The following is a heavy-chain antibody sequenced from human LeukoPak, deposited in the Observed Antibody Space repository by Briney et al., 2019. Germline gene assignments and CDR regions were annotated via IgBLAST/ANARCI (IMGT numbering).Heavy chain of an antibody. J-gene: IGHJ4*02. D-gene: IGHD2-2*01. Sequence: SQTLSLTCTVSGGSISSGDYYWSWIRQPPGKGLEWIGYIYYSGSTYYNPSLKSRFTISVDTSKNQFSLKLSSVTAADTAVYYCAREVVPAARFDYWGQGTLVTVSS. CDR1: GGSISSGDYY. V-gene: IGHV4-30-4*01. CDR2: IYYSGST. CDR3: AREVVPAARFDY.